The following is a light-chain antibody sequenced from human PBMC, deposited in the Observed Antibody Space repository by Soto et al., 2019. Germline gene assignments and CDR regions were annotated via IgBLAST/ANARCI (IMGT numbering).Light chain of an antibody. CDR1: QSISGT. CDR3: QQYNNWPWT. Sequence: EIVMKQSPATLSVSQGGRATLSCRASQSISGTLAWYQQKPGQAPRLLIYGASTRATSFPARFSGSGSGTDFTLTISSLQSEDFAVYYCQQYNNWPWTFGQGTKVDIK. J-gene: IGKJ1*01. CDR2: GAS. V-gene: IGKV3-15*01.